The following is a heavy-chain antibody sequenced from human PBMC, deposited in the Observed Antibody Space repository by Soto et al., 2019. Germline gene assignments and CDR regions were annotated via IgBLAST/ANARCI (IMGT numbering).Heavy chain of an antibody. CDR2: MNPNSGNT. J-gene: IGHJ6*03. CDR1: GYTFTSYD. Sequence: GASVKVSCKASGYTFTSYDINWVRQATGQGLEWMGWMNPNSGNTGYAQKSQGRVTMTRNTSISTAYMELSSLRSEDTAVYYCARRPRYCSGGSCYIFSYYYYYMDVWGKGTTVTVSS. V-gene: IGHV1-8*01. D-gene: IGHD2-15*01. CDR3: ARRPRYCSGGSCYIFSYYYYYMDV.